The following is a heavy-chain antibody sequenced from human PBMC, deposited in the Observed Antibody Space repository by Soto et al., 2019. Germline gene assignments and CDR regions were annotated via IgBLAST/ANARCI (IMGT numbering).Heavy chain of an antibody. D-gene: IGHD7-27*01. CDR3: ARGPSGDTVDN. J-gene: IGHJ4*02. CDR2: IYNSVNT. CDR1: GGSISSDYYC. V-gene: IGHV4-30-4*01. Sequence: QVQLQESGPGLVKPSQTLSLTCTVSGGSISSDYYCWSWIRQSPEKGLEWIGHIYNSVNTYSNPSISSRVTISVHTSKNHFSLKLPSVTAADTAVYYCARGPSGDTVDNWGQGTLVTVSS.